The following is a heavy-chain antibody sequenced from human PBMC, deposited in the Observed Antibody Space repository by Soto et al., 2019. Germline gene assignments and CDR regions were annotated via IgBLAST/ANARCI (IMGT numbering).Heavy chain of an antibody. D-gene: IGHD6-13*01. CDR3: ARVTRSWGLGSYFDF. CDR1: GGSVSSGSYY. J-gene: IGHJ4*02. Sequence: QVQLQESGPGLVKPSETLSLTCTVSGGSVSSGSYYWSWIRQPPGKGLECAGYIYYSGSTNYNPSLESRVTISVDTSTHPFSRKLSSVTAADTAVYYCARVTRSWGLGSYFDFWGQGTLVTVSS. CDR2: IYYSGST. V-gene: IGHV4-61*01.